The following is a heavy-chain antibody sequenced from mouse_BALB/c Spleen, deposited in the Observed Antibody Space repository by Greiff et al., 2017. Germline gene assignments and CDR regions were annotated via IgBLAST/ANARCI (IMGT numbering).Heavy chain of an antibody. V-gene: IGHV5-17*02. D-gene: IGHD2-1*01. CDR3: ARDYYGNYDY. CDR1: GFTFSSFG. CDR2: ISSGSSTI. J-gene: IGHJ2*01. Sequence: EVHLVESGGGLVQPGGSRKLSCAASGFTFSSFGMHWVRQAPEKGLEWVAYISSGSSTIYYADTVKGRFTISRDNPKNTLFLQMTRLRSEDTAMYYCARDYYGNYDYWGQGTTLTVSS.